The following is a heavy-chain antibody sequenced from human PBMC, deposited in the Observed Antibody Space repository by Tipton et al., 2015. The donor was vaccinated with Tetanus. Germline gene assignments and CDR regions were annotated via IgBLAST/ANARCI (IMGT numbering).Heavy chain of an antibody. CDR3: AGPALLSTYGLDI. CDR1: GFTFSDYY. CDR2: ITGGGSSI. V-gene: IGHV3-11*01. D-gene: IGHD2-8*01. Sequence: SLRLSCAAPGFTFSDYYMTWIRQAPGKGLEWVSYITGGGSSIYYADSVKGRFTISRDNAKNSLYLQMNSLRVEDTAVYYCAGPALLSTYGLDIWGQGTMVTVSS. J-gene: IGHJ3*02.